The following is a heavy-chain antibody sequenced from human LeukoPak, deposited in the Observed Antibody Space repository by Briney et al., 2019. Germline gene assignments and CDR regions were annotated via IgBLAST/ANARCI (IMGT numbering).Heavy chain of an antibody. CDR3: ATAPYGSGSYYNGLNYFDY. D-gene: IGHD3-10*01. CDR1: GYTLTELS. CDR2: FDPEDGET. V-gene: IGHV1-24*01. Sequence: ASVKVSCKVSGYTLTELSMHWVRQAPGKGLEWMGGFDPEDGETIYAQKFQGRVTMTEDTSTDTAYMELSSLRSEYTAVYYCATAPYGSGSYYNGLNYFDYWGQGTLVTVSS. J-gene: IGHJ4*02.